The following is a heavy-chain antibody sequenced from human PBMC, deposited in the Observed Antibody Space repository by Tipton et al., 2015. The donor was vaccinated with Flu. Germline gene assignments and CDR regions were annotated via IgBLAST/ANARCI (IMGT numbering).Heavy chain of an antibody. V-gene: IGHV4-59*12. Sequence: LRLSCAVSGDSISSDYFWGWIRQPPGKGLEWIGYLFHNGSFNYNPSLKSRVTISVEPSKNQFSLKLGSVTAADTAMYFCARTNQYSSSPFDSWGQGTLVTVST. CDR2: LFHNGSF. J-gene: IGHJ4*02. CDR1: GDSISSDYF. CDR3: ARTNQYSSSPFDS. D-gene: IGHD6-6*01.